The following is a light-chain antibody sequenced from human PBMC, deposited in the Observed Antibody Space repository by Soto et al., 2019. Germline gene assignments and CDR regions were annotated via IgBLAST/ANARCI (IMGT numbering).Light chain of an antibody. CDR2: GNS. Sequence: QSVLTQPPSVSGAPGQRVTISCTVSSSNIGAGYDVHWYQQLPGTAPKLLIYGNSNRPSGVPDRFSGFKSGTSASLAITGLQAEDEADYYCQSYDSSLSGSVFGTGTKLTVL. J-gene: IGLJ1*01. V-gene: IGLV1-40*01. CDR3: QSYDSSLSGSV. CDR1: SSNIGAGYD.